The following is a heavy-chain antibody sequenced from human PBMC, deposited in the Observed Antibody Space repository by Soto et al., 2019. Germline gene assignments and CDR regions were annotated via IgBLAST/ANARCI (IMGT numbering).Heavy chain of an antibody. CDR1: GFIFSSYS. CDR2: ISTSSRYI. CDR3: ARDWSRSSDGEGHYYYYGMDV. V-gene: IGHV3-21*06. Sequence: GGSLRLSCAASGFIFSSYSMNWVRQAPGKGLEWVSFISTSSRYIYFADSVKGRFTISRDNAKNSLYLQMNSLRAEDTALYYCARDWSRSSDGEGHYYYYGMDVWGQGTTVTVSS. D-gene: IGHD6-6*01. J-gene: IGHJ6*02.